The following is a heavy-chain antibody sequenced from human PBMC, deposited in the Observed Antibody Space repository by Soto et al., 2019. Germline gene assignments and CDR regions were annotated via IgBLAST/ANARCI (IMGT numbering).Heavy chain of an antibody. Sequence: SGPTLVNPTQTLTLTCTFSGFSLSTSGVGVGWIRQPPGKALEWLALIYWDDDKRYSPSLKSRLTITKDTSKNQVVLTMTNMDPVDTATYYCAHSRTDPSPPEIVLVPAAIMAGNWFDPWGQGTLVTVS. CDR2: IYWDDDK. CDR1: GFSLSTSGVG. D-gene: IGHD2-2*01. CDR3: AHSRTDPSPPEIVLVPAAIMAGNWFDP. V-gene: IGHV2-5*02. J-gene: IGHJ5*02.